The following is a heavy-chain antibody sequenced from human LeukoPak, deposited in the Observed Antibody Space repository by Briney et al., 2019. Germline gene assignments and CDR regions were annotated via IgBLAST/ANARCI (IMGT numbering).Heavy chain of an antibody. V-gene: IGHV1-2*02. Sequence: ASVKVSCKASGYTFTGYYMHWVRQAPGQSLEWMGWINPNSGGTNYAQNFQGRVTMTRDTSISTAYMELSRLRLDDTAVYYCAREVMDNLRFDYWGQGTLVTVSS. CDR2: INPNSGGT. J-gene: IGHJ4*02. D-gene: IGHD1-14*01. CDR3: AREVMDNLRFDY. CDR1: GYTFTGYY.